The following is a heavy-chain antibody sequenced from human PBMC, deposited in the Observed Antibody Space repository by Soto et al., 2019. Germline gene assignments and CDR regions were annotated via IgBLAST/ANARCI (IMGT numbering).Heavy chain of an antibody. D-gene: IGHD6-19*01. V-gene: IGHV3-7*03. CDR1: GFTFSGYW. Sequence: QLVESGGGLVQPGGSLRLSCEASGFTFSGYWMSWVRQAPGKGLEWVADIKHDGSVQYYVDSVKGRFTISRDNAKKLLYLQMNGLRAEDTALYDCARAPYSNGWYRFDLWGQGTLVTVSS. CDR2: IKHDGSVQ. CDR3: ARAPYSNGWYRFDL. J-gene: IGHJ4*02.